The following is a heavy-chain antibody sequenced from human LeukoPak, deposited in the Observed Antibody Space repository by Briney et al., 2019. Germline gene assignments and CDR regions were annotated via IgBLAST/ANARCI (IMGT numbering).Heavy chain of an antibody. D-gene: IGHD3-10*01. J-gene: IGHJ5*02. CDR1: GGSISGYY. V-gene: IGHV4-34*01. CDR3: ARHWVRGPGGWFDP. Sequence: SETLSLTCTVSGGSISGYYWSWIRQPPGKGLEWIGEINHSGSTNYNPSLKSRVTISVDTSKNQFSLKLSSVTAADTAVYYCARHWVRGPGGWFDPWGQGTLVTVSS. CDR2: INHSGST.